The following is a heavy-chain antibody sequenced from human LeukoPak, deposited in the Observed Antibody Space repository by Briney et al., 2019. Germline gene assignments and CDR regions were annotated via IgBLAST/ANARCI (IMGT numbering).Heavy chain of an antibody. CDR2: INHSGST. CDR3: AGDSGYFLFDY. V-gene: IGHV4-34*01. J-gene: IGHJ4*02. CDR1: GGSFSGYY. Sequence: SETLSLTCAVYGGSFSGYYWSWIRQPPGKGLEWIGEINHSGSTNYNPSLKSRVTISVDTSKNQFSLKLISVTAADTAVYYCAGDSGYFLFDYWGQGTLVTVSS. D-gene: IGHD3-22*01.